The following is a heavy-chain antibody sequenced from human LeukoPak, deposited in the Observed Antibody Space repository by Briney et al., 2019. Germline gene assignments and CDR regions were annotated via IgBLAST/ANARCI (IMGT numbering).Heavy chain of an antibody. J-gene: IGHJ6*03. CDR2: IRYDGSNK. D-gene: IGHD3-10*01. V-gene: IGHV3-30*02. Sequence: GRSLRLSCAASGFTFSRYGMNWVRQAPGKGLEWVAFIRYDGSNKYYADSVKGRFTISRDNSKNTLYLQMNSLRAEDTAVYYCAKVYYYGSGSYQTPYYYYYMGVWGRGTTVTVSS. CDR1: GFTFSRYG. CDR3: AKVYYYGSGSYQTPYYYYYMGV.